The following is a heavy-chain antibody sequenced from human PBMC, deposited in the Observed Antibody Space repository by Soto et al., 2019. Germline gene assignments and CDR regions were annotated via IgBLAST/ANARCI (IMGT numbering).Heavy chain of an antibody. J-gene: IGHJ4*02. V-gene: IGHV3-21*01. CDR2: ISSTSSYI. D-gene: IGHD3-3*01. CDR1: GFTFSSYN. CDR3: ARVRDFWSGDLDY. Sequence: PGGSLRLSCAASGFTFSSYNMNWVRQAPGKGLEWVSSISSTSSYIYYPDSVKGRFTISRDNAKNSLYLQMNSLRAEDTAVYYCARVRDFWSGDLDYWGQGTLVTVCS.